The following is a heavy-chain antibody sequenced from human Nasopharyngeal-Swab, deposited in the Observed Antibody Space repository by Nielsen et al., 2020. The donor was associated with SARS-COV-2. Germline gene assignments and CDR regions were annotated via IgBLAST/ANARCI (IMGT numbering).Heavy chain of an antibody. J-gene: IGHJ4*02. D-gene: IGHD6-13*01. Sequence: GGSLRLSCAASGFTFSSYWMTWVRQTPGRGLEWVSTISVSGDYTYYADSAKGRFSISRDNSKSTLYLQMNSLRAEDTAVYYCAKHAAYTNSWHHFDYWGQGTLVTVSS. V-gene: IGHV3-23*01. CDR2: ISVSGDYT. CDR1: GFTFSSYW. CDR3: AKHAAYTNSWHHFDY.